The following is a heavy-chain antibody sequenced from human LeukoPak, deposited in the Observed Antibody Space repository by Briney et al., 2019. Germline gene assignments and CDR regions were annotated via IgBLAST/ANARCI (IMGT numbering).Heavy chain of an antibody. CDR3: ARDGPNWGRDFDH. CDR2: IYSGGST. CDR1: GFTVSSNY. V-gene: IGHV3-53*01. Sequence: GGSLRLSCAASGFTVSSNYMGWVRQAPGKGLEWVSVIYSGGSTYYADSVKGRFTISRDNSKNTLYLQMDSLRADDTAVYYCARDGPNWGRDFDHWGQGTLVIVSS. D-gene: IGHD7-27*01. J-gene: IGHJ5*02.